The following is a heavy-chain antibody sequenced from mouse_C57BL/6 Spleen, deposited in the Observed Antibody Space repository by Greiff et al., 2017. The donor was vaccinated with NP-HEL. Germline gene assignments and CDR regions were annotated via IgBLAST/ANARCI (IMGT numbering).Heavy chain of an antibody. Sequence: EVQLVESGGDLVKPGGSLKLSCAASGFTFSSYGMSWVRQTPDKRLEWVATISSGGSYTYYPDSVKGRFTISRDNAKNTLYLQMSSLKSEDTAMYYCAREAGTGAYAMDYWGQGTSVTVSS. V-gene: IGHV5-6*01. CDR3: AREAGTGAYAMDY. J-gene: IGHJ4*01. CDR2: ISSGGSYT. D-gene: IGHD4-1*01. CDR1: GFTFSSYG.